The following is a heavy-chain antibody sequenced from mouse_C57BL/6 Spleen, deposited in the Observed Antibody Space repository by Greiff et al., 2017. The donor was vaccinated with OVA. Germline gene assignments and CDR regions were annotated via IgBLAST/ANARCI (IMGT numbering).Heavy chain of an antibody. CDR3: ARVLITTVVADY. CDR2: INPGSGGT. J-gene: IGHJ2*01. Sequence: VQLQQSGAELVRPGTSVKLSCKASGYAFTNYLIEWVKQRPGQGLEWIGVINPGSGGTNYNEKFKGKATLTADKSSSTAYMQLSSLTSEDSAVYFCARVLITTVVADYWGQGTTLTVSS. CDR1: GYAFTNYL. V-gene: IGHV1-54*01. D-gene: IGHD1-1*01.